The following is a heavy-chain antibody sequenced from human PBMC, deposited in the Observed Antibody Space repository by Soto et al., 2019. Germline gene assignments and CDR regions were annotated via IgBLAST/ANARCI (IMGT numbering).Heavy chain of an antibody. Sequence: EVQLEESGGGLVKPGGSLRLSCAASGFIFSTYSMNWVRQTPGKGLEWVSSISRSSDHMYYADSVRGRFTISRDNAKNSLFLQMNSLRAEDTAVYYCTRAITGGPFDYWGQGALVTVSS. D-gene: IGHD2-8*02. CDR1: GFIFSTYS. CDR2: ISRSSDHM. V-gene: IGHV3-21*01. CDR3: TRAITGGPFDY. J-gene: IGHJ4*02.